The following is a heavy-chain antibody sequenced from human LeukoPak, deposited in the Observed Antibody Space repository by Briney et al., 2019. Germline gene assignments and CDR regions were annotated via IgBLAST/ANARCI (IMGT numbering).Heavy chain of an antibody. CDR3: ASASSHRKAAGGDY. D-gene: IGHD6-13*01. V-gene: IGHV3-74*01. Sequence: GSLRLSCAASGFTFSTYWMHWVRQAPGKGLVWVSRINGDGGSRNYADSVKGRFTISRDNAKNTLYLQMSSLRVEDTAVYYCASASSHRKAAGGDYWGQGTLVTVST. J-gene: IGHJ4*02. CDR2: INGDGGSR. CDR1: GFTFSTYW.